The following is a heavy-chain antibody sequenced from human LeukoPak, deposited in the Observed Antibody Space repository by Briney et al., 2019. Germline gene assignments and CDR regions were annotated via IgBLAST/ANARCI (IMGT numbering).Heavy chain of an antibody. CDR3: AKEGSVATIDY. CDR1: GLTFSSYD. V-gene: IGHV3-30*18. D-gene: IGHD5-12*01. J-gene: IGHJ4*02. CDR2: ISYDGSNK. Sequence: PGRSLRLSCAASGLTFSSYDLHWVRQAPGKGLEWVAVISYDGSNKYYADSVKGRFTISRDNSKNTLYLQMNSLRAEDTAVYYCAKEGSVATIDYWGQGTLVTVSS.